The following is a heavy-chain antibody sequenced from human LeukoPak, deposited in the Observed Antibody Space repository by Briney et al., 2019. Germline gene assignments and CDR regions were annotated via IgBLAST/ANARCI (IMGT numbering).Heavy chain of an antibody. J-gene: IGHJ3*02. CDR1: GFTFSIYG. CDR2: ISYDGSNK. D-gene: IGHD1-1*01. V-gene: IGHV3-30*18. CDR3: AKAAWNDPSDAFDI. Sequence: PGGSLRLSCAASGFTFSIYGMRWVRQAPGKGLEWVAVISYDGSNKYYADSVKGRFTISRDNSKNTLYLQMNSLRAEDTAVYYCAKAAWNDPSDAFDIWGQGTMVTVSS.